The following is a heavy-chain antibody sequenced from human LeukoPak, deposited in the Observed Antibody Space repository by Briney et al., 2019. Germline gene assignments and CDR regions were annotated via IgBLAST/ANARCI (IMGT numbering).Heavy chain of an antibody. D-gene: IGHD6-13*01. V-gene: IGHV3-7*01. CDR3: ARDGTAAALYFDL. Sequence: PGGSLRLSCAVSGFTFSSYWMNWVRQAPGKGLEWVASIRQDGGEKSYVDSVKGRFIISRDNTKNSLYLQINSLRAEDTAMYYCARDGTAAALYFDLWGQGTLVTVSS. J-gene: IGHJ4*01. CDR2: IRQDGGEK. CDR1: GFTFSSYW.